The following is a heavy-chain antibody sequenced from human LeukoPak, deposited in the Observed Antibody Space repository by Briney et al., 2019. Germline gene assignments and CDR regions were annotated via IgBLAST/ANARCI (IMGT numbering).Heavy chain of an antibody. CDR1: GGSLSSSSYY. CDR2: IYYSGST. V-gene: IGHV4-39*01. CDR3: ARRNGDSDY. Sequence: SETLSLTCTVSGGSLSSSSYYWGWIRQPPGTGLEWIGSIYYSGSTYYNPSLKSRVTISVDTSKNQFSLKLSSVTAADMAVYYCARRNGDSDYWGQGTLVTVSS. J-gene: IGHJ4*02. D-gene: IGHD4-17*01.